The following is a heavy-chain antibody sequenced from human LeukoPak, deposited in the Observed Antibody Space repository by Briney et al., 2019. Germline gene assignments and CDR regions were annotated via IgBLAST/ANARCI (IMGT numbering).Heavy chain of an antibody. V-gene: IGHV3-20*04. J-gene: IGHJ4*02. D-gene: IGHD6-13*01. CDR1: GFTFDDYG. Sequence: GGTLRLSCAASGFTFDDYGMSWVRQAPGKGLEWVSGINWNGGSTGYGDSVKGRFTISRDNAKNSLYLQMNSLRAEDTALYYCARDLYSSSWYFVSPGGYWGQGTLVTVSS. CDR2: INWNGGST. CDR3: ARDLYSSSWYFVSPGGY.